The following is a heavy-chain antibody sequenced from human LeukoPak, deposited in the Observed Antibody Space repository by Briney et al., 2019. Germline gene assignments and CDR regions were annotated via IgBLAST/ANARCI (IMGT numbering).Heavy chain of an antibody. CDR2: ISSGSSYI. V-gene: IGHV3-21*01. CDR1: GFXFSAYT. D-gene: IGHD3-10*01. J-gene: IGHJ4*02. Sequence: PGGSLRLSCAASGFXFSAYTMNWVRQAPGKGLEWVSSISSGSSYIYYADSVKGRFTISRDNAKNSLYLQMNSLRAEDTAVYYCARAYGSGSYYKGSDYWGQGTLVTVSS. CDR3: ARAYGSGSYYKGSDY.